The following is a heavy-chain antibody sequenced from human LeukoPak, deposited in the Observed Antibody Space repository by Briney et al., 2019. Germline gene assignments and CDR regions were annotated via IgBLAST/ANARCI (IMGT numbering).Heavy chain of an antibody. CDR1: GFTFSSYG. J-gene: IGHJ4*02. CDR2: IRYDGNNK. CDR3: AKDDAWLRFGE. Sequence: GRSLRLSCAASGFTFSSYGMHWGRQAPGKGLEWVAFIRYDGNNKYYADSVKGRFTISRDNSKNMLYLEVISLTADDTAVYYCAKDDAWLRFGEWSQGTLVTVSS. D-gene: IGHD3-10*01. V-gene: IGHV3-30*02.